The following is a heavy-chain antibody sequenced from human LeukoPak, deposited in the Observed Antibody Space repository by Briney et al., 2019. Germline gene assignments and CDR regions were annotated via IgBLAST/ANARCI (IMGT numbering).Heavy chain of an antibody. Sequence: SETLSLTCAVYGGSFSGYYWSWIRQPPGKGLEWIGEINHSGSTSYNPSLKSRVTISVDTSKNQFSLKLSSVTAADTAVYYCARSMGSSWYNYWGQGTLVTVSS. CDR2: INHSGST. D-gene: IGHD6-13*01. J-gene: IGHJ4*02. CDR1: GGSFSGYY. CDR3: ARSMGSSWYNY. V-gene: IGHV4-34*01.